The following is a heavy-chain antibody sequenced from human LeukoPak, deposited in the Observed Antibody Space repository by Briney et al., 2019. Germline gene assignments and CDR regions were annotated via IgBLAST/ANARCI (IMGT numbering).Heavy chain of an antibody. CDR1: GASVSSASY. CDR2: IYNGVNT. D-gene: IGHD1-26*01. V-gene: IGHV4-61*01. CDR3: ARSRAFNSGAFDP. Sequence: PSETLSLTCTVSGASVSSASYWSWIRQPPGKGVEWIAHIYNGVNTNYNPSLKSRVTISVDTSKNQFSLRLNSVTAADTAVYYCARSRAFNSGAFDPWGQGSLVTISS. J-gene: IGHJ5*02.